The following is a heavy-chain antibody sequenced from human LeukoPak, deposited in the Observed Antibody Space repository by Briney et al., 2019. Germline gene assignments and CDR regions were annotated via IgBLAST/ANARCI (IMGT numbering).Heavy chain of an antibody. CDR1: GFTFSSYD. CDR3: ARALWSGWGFGELLRPTRGYYYGMDV. Sequence: PGGSLRLSCAASGFTFSSYDMHWARQATGKGLEWVSAIGTAGDTYYPGSVKGRFTISRENAKNSLYLQMNSLRAGDTAVYYCARALWSGWGFGELLRPTRGYYYGMDVWGQGTTVTVSS. V-gene: IGHV3-13*01. D-gene: IGHD3-10*01. CDR2: IGTAGDT. J-gene: IGHJ6*02.